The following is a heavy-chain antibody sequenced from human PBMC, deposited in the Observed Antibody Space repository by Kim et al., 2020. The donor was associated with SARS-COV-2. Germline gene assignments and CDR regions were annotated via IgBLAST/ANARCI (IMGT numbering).Heavy chain of an antibody. V-gene: IGHV3-66*03. D-gene: IGHD2-2*03. J-gene: IGHJ6*02. CDR1: GFTVSSNY. CDR2: IYSCGST. Sequence: GGSLRLSCAASGFTVSSNYMSWVRQAPGKGLEWVSVIYSCGSTYYADSVKGRFTISRDNSKNTLYLQMNSLRAEDTAVYYCARVMHDGVGCAYYYYGMDVWGQGTTVTVSS. CDR3: ARVMHDGVGCAYYYYGMDV.